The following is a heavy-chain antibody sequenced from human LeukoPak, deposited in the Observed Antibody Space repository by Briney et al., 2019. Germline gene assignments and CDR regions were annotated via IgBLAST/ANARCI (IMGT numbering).Heavy chain of an antibody. Sequence: SETLSLTCTVSGGSISSYYWSWIRQPAGKGLEWIGRIYTSGSTNYNPSLKSRVTMSVDTPKNQFSLKLSSVTAADTAVYYCARGSDETPLGYCSSTSCHTFDYWGQGTLVTVSS. CDR2: IYTSGST. CDR3: ARGSDETPLGYCSSTSCHTFDY. J-gene: IGHJ4*02. V-gene: IGHV4-4*07. CDR1: GGSISSYY. D-gene: IGHD2-2*01.